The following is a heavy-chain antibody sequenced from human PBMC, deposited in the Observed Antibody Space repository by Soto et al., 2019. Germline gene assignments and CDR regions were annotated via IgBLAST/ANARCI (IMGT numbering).Heavy chain of an antibody. CDR3: ARGPYDDYIWGSYRRYFDY. V-gene: IGHV4-34*01. Sequence: SETLSLTCAVYGGSFSGYYWSWIRQPPGKGLEWIGEINHSGSTNYNPSLKSRVTISVDTSKNQFSLKLSSVTAADTAVYYCARGPYDDYIWGSYRRYFDYWGQGTLVTVSS. CDR2: INHSGST. D-gene: IGHD3-16*02. CDR1: GGSFSGYY. J-gene: IGHJ4*02.